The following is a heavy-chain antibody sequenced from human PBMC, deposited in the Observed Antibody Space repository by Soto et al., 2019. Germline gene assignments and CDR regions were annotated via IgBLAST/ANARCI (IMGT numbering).Heavy chain of an antibody. CDR2: IYTTARI. V-gene: IGHV4-4*07. D-gene: IGHD3-22*01. CDR1: ISSISTYF. J-gene: IGHJ6*02. CDR3: ARERGYFDSSGSGVYHYLGVDV. Sequence: PSHTLSLIITFFISSISTYFWSWIRQPSVGGLDSIGRIYTTARITSNLSLKSRVTMSLDTSRNHFSLKLSSVTAADTAVYYCARERGYFDSSGSGVYHYLGVDVWGQGTTVGVSS.